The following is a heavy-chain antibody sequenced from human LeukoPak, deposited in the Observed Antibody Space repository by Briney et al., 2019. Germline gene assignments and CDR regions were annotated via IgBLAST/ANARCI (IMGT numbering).Heavy chain of an antibody. V-gene: IGHV3-9*01. CDR1: GFTFDDYA. CDR3: AKGPGCGGDCYSSIGWFDP. CDR2: ISWNSGSI. J-gene: IGHJ5*02. D-gene: IGHD2-21*02. Sequence: PGGSLRLSCAASGFTFDDYAMHWVRQAPGNGLEWVSGISWNSGSIGYADSVEGRFTISRDNAKNSLYLQMNSLRAEDTALYYCAKGPGCGGDCYSSIGWFDPWGQGTLVTVSS.